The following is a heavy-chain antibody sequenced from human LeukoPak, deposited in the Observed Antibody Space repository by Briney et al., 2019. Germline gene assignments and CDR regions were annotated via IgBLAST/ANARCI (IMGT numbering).Heavy chain of an antibody. V-gene: IGHV3-74*01. Sequence: GGPLRLSCAASGFTFNTYWVHDVRQAAGKRRLWFSRINPVGTSTSHADFVKGRFSISIENAENTVSLQMNRLRAEDTAVYYCVTLTMAVSEHAFDLWGQGTVVTVSP. D-gene: IGHD4/OR15-4a*01. CDR1: GFTFNTYW. CDR2: INPVGTST. J-gene: IGHJ3*01. CDR3: VTLTMAVSEHAFDL.